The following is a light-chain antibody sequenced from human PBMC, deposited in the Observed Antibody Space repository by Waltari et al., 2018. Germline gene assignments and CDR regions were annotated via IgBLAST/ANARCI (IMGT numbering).Light chain of an antibody. CDR3: ATWDDSLNAWV. CDR2: RSY. V-gene: IGLV1-47*01. J-gene: IGLJ3*02. CDR1: SSNIGANY. Sequence: QSVLTQSPSASGTPGQRVTISCSGSSSNIGANYVYWYQQFPGTAPILLIYRSYQRPSGGPDRFSGSKSGTSASLAISGLRSEDEADYYCATWDDSLNAWVFGGGTRLTAL.